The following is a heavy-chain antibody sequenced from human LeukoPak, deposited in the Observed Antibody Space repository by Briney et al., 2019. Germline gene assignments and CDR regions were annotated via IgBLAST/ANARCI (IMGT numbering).Heavy chain of an antibody. Sequence: SETLSLTCTVSGGSITSISHHWGWIRQPPGKGLEWIGSTYYSTSTQYNPSLKSRVTISVDTSKNQFSLKLSSVTAADTAVYYCARHTCSSGRCYNYYHNGMDVWGQGTTVTVSS. CDR3: ARHTCSSGRCYNYYHNGMDV. V-gene: IGHV4-39*01. CDR1: GGSITSISHH. J-gene: IGHJ6*02. CDR2: TYYSTST. D-gene: IGHD2-15*01.